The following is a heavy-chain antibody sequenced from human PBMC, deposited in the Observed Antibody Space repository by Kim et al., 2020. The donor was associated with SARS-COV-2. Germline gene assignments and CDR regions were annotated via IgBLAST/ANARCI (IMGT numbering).Heavy chain of an antibody. CDR3: ARASRGYVHPWYY. J-gene: IGHJ4*02. CDR2: IYYSGST. CDR1: GGSISSYY. V-gene: IGHV4-59*01. Sequence: SETLSLTCTVSGGSISSYYWSWIRQPPGKGLEWIGHIYYSGSTNYNPSPKSRVTISVDTSKNQFSLKLSSVTAADTAVYYCARASRGYVHPWYYWGQRTLVTVSS. D-gene: IGHD5-12*01.